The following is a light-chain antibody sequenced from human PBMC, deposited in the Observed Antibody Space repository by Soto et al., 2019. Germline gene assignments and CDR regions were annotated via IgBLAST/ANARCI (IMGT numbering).Light chain of an antibody. CDR1: SSDIGAYNY. CDR3: CSYSSAIAFV. CDR2: EIT. V-gene: IGLV2-14*03. Sequence: QSALTQPASVSGSPGQSITISCTGTSSDIGAYNYVSWYQQHPGKAPKLMIYEITNRPSGISNRFSGSRSGNTASLSISGLQAEDEADYYCCSYSSAIAFVFGPGTKVTVL. J-gene: IGLJ1*01.